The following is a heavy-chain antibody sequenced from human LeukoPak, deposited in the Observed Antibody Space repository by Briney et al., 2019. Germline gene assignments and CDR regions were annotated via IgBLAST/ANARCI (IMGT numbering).Heavy chain of an antibody. J-gene: IGHJ4*02. CDR1: GGSINSGSYS. V-gene: IGHV4-39*01. CDR3: ARPYKNWGFVF. Sequence: SETLSLTCTVSGGSINSGSYSWGWIRQPPGKGLEWIGTIYPSGSTYYNPSLKSRVIISVDTSKNQFSLKLNSVTAADTAVYYCARPYKNWGFVFWGQGTLVTVSS. CDR2: IYPSGST. D-gene: IGHD3-16*01.